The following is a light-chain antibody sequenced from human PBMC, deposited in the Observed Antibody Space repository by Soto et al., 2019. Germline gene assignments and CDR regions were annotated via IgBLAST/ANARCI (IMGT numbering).Light chain of an antibody. CDR2: KAS. CDR1: QSINSW. Sequence: DIQMTQSPSTLSASVGDRVTITCRASQSINSWLAWYQQKPGKAPDLVIYKASILESGVPSRFSGSGSGTEFTLTISSLQPEDFATYYCQQYYTEGAFGQGTKLEIK. CDR3: QQYYTEGA. V-gene: IGKV1-5*03. J-gene: IGKJ2*01.